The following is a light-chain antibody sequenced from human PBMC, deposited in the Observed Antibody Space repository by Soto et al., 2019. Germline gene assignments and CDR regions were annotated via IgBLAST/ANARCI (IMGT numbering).Light chain of an antibody. CDR3: QQYNTYPT. Sequence: DIQLTQSPSTLSASVGDRVTITCRASQSISGWLAWYQQKPGKAPNLLIYRASTLESGGPSRFSGSGSGTEFTLTISSLQPDDFATYYCQQYNTYPTFGGGTKVEIK. CDR2: RAS. V-gene: IGKV1-5*03. J-gene: IGKJ4*01. CDR1: QSISGW.